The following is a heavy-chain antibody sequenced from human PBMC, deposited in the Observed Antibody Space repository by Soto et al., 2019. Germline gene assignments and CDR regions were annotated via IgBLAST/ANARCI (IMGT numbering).Heavy chain of an antibody. CDR3: ARGGRSSGWGTNYYYYYGMDV. Sequence: QVQLQQWGAGLLKPSETLSLTCAVYGGSFSGYYWSWIRQPPGKGLEWIGEINHSGSTNYNPSLMSRVTISVDTSKNQFSLKLSSVTAADTAVYYCARGGRSSGWGTNYYYYYGMDVWGQGTTVTVSS. D-gene: IGHD6-19*01. V-gene: IGHV4-34*01. J-gene: IGHJ6*02. CDR2: INHSGST. CDR1: GGSFSGYY.